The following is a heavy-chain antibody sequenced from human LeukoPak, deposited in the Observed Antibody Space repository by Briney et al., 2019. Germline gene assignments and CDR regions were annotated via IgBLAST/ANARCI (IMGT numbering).Heavy chain of an antibody. J-gene: IGHJ4*02. CDR2: VSISGGST. Sequence: GGSLRLSCAASGFTFSSYWMHWVRQAPGKGLEWVSGVSISGGSTYYADSVKGRFTISRDNSKNTLHLQMNSLRAEDTAIYYCAKQAYDSPRTDFDYWGQGTLVTVSS. CDR1: GFTFSSYW. D-gene: IGHD3-22*01. V-gene: IGHV3-23*01. CDR3: AKQAYDSPRTDFDY.